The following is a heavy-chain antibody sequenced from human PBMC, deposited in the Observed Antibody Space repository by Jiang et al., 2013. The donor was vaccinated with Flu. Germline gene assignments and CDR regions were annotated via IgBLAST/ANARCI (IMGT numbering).Heavy chain of an antibody. CDR2: LSYDGNNK. V-gene: IGHV3-30-3*01. D-gene: IGHD2-15*01. CDR3: ARDLRDFVVSNIMDV. J-gene: IGHJ6*02. CDR1: GFTFSNYA. Sequence: VQLVESGGGVVLPGTSLRLSCAVSGFTFSNYAVHWVRQAPGMGLQWVAVLSYDGNNKNYADSVRGRFTISRDNSKDTMYLQMNSLRVEDTAVYYCARDLRDFVVSNIMDVWGQGTAVTVSS.